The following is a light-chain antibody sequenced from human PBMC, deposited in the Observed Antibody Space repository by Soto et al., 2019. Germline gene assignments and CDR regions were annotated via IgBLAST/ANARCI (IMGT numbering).Light chain of an antibody. CDR3: QQFGSSPLYT. Sequence: EIVLTQSPGTLSLSPGERATLSCRASQSVSSSYLAWYQQKPGQAPRLLIYGASSRATGIPDRFSGSGSGTAFTLTISRLEPEDFEVYYCQQFGSSPLYTFGQGTKLEIK. CDR2: GAS. J-gene: IGKJ2*01. CDR1: QSVSSSY. V-gene: IGKV3-20*01.